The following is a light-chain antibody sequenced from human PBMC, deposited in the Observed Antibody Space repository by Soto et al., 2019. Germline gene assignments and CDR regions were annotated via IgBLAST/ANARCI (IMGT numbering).Light chain of an antibody. CDR3: QQYNNWPPLFT. J-gene: IGKJ3*01. CDR2: DAS. V-gene: IGKV1-5*01. Sequence: DIQMTQSPSTLSASVGDRVTITCRATQSISSWLAWYQQKPGKAPKLLIYDASSLESGVPSRFSGSGSGTEFTLTISSLQSEDFAVYYCQQYNNWPPLFTFGPGTKVDIK. CDR1: QSISSW.